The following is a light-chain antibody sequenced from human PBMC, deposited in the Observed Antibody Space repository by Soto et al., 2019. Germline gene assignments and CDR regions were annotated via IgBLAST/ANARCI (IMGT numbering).Light chain of an antibody. CDR1: QSLVYSNGYNY. CDR2: LRS. V-gene: IGKV2-28*01. J-gene: IGKJ2*01. Sequence: DIVMTQSPLSLPVTPGEPASISCRSSQSLVYSNGYNYLNWYLQKPGQSPQLLIYLRSNRASGVPDRFSGSGSGTDFTLKISRVEAEDVGVYYCMQALQTPYTFGQGTKLEIK. CDR3: MQALQTPYT.